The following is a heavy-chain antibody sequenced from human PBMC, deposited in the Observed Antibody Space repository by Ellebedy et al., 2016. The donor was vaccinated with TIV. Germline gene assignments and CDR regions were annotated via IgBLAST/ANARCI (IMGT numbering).Heavy chain of an antibody. CDR1: GGSVSSGSYY. Sequence: SETLSLXXTVSGGSVSSGSYYWSWIRQPPGKGLEWIGYIYYSGSTNYNPSLKSRVTISVDTSKNQFSLKLSSVTAADTAVYYCARDRAGWGLGWFDPWGQGTLVTVSS. CDR2: IYYSGST. CDR3: ARDRAGWGLGWFDP. J-gene: IGHJ5*02. D-gene: IGHD3-16*01. V-gene: IGHV4-61*01.